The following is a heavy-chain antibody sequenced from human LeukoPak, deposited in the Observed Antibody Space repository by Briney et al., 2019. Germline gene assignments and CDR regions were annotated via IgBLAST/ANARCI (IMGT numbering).Heavy chain of an antibody. CDR3: ARHGPDFWSGYPLYYYYYGMDV. Sequence: PSETLSLTCSVSGGSISSYYWSWIRQPPGKGLEWIGYIYYSGSTNYNPSLKSRVTISVDTSKNQFSLKLSSVTAADTAVYYCARHGPDFWSGYPLYYYYYGMDVWGQRTTVTVSS. D-gene: IGHD3-3*01. CDR2: IYYSGST. J-gene: IGHJ6*02. CDR1: GGSISSYY. V-gene: IGHV4-59*08.